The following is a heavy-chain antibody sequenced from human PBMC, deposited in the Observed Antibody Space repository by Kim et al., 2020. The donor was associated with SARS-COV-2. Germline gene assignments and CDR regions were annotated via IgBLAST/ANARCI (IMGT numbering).Heavy chain of an antibody. J-gene: IGHJ4*02. D-gene: IGHD3-22*01. Sequence: SLKSRVTISVDTSKNQFSLKLSSVTAADTAVYYCARGLGRYYDSSGYYKYWGQGTLVTVSS. V-gene: IGHV4-34*01. CDR3: ARGLGRYYDSSGYYKY.